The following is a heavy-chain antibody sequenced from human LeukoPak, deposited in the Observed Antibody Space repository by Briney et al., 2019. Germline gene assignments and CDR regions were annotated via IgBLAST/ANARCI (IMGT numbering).Heavy chain of an antibody. CDR3: AAPGGIFLTGYYTLDY. J-gene: IGHJ4*02. CDR2: ISGSGGST. D-gene: IGHD3-9*01. V-gene: IGHV3-23*01. Sequence: GGSLRLSCAASGFTFSSYAMSWVRQAPGKGLEWVSAISGSGGSTYYADSVKGRFTISRDNSKNTLYLQMNSLRAEDTAVYYCAAPGGIFLTGYYTLDYWGQGTLVTVSS. CDR1: GFTFSSYA.